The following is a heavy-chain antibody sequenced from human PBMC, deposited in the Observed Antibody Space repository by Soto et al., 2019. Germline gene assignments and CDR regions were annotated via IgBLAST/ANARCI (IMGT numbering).Heavy chain of an antibody. CDR3: ARVPYCSSTSCSTPRFDY. CDR1: GGSISSGGYY. D-gene: IGHD2-2*01. J-gene: IGHJ4*02. CDR2: IYYSGST. V-gene: IGHV4-31*03. Sequence: QVQLQESGPGLVKPSQTLSLTCTVSGGSISSGGYYWSWIRQHPGKGLEWIGYIYYSGSTYYNPSLKSRVTISVDTSKNQFSLKLISVTAADTAVYYCARVPYCSSTSCSTPRFDYWGQGTLVTVSS.